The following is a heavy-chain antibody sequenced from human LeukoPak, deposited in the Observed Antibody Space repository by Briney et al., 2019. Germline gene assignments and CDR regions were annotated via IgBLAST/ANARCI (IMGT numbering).Heavy chain of an antibody. D-gene: IGHD6-19*01. J-gene: IGHJ4*02. CDR1: GASISSNY. V-gene: IGHV4-59*08. CDR2: IYYTGGT. Sequence: TASETLSLTCTVSGASISSNYWTWIRQPPGKGLEYIGYIYYTGGTNYNPSLKSRVTISVDTSKNQFSLKLSSVTAADTAVYLCAKYGGSGWVIDYWGQGTLVTVSS. CDR3: AKYGGSGWVIDY.